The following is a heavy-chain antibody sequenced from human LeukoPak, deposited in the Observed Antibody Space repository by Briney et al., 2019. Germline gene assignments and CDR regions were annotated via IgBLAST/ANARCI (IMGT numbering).Heavy chain of an antibody. D-gene: IGHD4-23*01. V-gene: IGHV4-59*12. Sequence: SETLSLTCTVSGGAISSYYWSWIRQPPAKGLEWVGYIYHTGRTYSNPSLKSRVTVSVDRSKNQFSLKPSSVTAADTAVYYCARGYGDNSGAFDIWGQGTMVTVSS. CDR2: IYHTGRT. CDR3: ARGYGDNSGAFDI. CDR1: GGAISSYY. J-gene: IGHJ3*02.